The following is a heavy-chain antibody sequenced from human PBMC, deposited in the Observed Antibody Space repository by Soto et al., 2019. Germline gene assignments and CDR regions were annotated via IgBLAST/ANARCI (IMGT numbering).Heavy chain of an antibody. CDR2: IIPIFGTA. D-gene: IGHD4-4*01. V-gene: IGHV1-69*01. Sequence: QVQLVQSGAEVKKPGSSVKVPCKASGGTFSSYAISWVRQAPGQGLEWMGGIIPIFGTANYAQKFQGRVTITADESTSTAYMELSSLRSEDTAVYYCAPDRWPAHDYSHDVANWGQGTLVTVSS. CDR3: APDRWPAHDYSHDVAN. J-gene: IGHJ4*02. CDR1: GGTFSSYA.